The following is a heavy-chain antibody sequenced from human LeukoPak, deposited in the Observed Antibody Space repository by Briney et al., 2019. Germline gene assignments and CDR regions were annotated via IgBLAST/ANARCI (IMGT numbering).Heavy chain of an antibody. CDR3: ASSSGSESGSYPFGY. V-gene: IGHV4-39*01. Sequence: SETLSLTCTVSGGSISSSSYYWGWIRQPPGKGLEWIGSIYYSGSTYYNPSLKSRVTISVDTSKNQFSLKLSSVTAADTAVYYCASSSGSESGSYPFGYWGQGTLVTVSS. CDR2: IYYSGST. J-gene: IGHJ4*02. CDR1: GGSISSSSYY. D-gene: IGHD1-26*01.